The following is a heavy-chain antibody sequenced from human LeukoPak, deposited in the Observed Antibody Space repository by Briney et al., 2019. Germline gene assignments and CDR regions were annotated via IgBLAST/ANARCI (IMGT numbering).Heavy chain of an antibody. CDR2: IWYDGSNK. CDR3: ARGITIFGVA. V-gene: IGHV3-33*01. J-gene: IGHJ4*02. Sequence: GRSLRLSCAASGFTFSSYGMHWVRQAPGKRLEWVAVIWYDGSNKYYADSVKGRFTISRDNSKNTLYLHMNSLRAEDTAVYYCARGITIFGVAWGQGTLVTVSS. CDR1: GFTFSSYG. D-gene: IGHD3-3*01.